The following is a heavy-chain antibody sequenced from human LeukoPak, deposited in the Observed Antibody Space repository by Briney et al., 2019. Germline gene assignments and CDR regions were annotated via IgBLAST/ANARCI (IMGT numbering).Heavy chain of an antibody. CDR2: IYYSGST. J-gene: IGHJ6*03. Sequence: SETLSLTCTVSGGSISSYYWSWIRQPPGKGLEWIGYIYYSGSTNYNPSLKSRVTISVDTSKNQFSLKLSSVTAADTAVYYCARLKGGYYSLVGHYYYYMDVWGKGTTVTISS. D-gene: IGHD2-21*01. V-gene: IGHV4-59*12. CDR1: GGSISSYY. CDR3: ARLKGGYYSLVGHYYYYMDV.